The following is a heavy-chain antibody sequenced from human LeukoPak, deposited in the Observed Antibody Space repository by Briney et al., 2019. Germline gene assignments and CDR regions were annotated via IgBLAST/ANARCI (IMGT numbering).Heavy chain of an antibody. V-gene: IGHV3-30*02. CDR1: GFTFSSYG. CDR3: AKGTYSSSWEFDY. D-gene: IGHD6-13*01. J-gene: IGHJ4*02. Sequence: GGSLRLSCAASGFTFSSYGMHWVRQAPGKGLEWVAFIRYDGSNKYYADSVKGRFTISRDNSKNTLYLQMNGLRAEDTAVYYCAKGTYSSSWEFDYWGQGTLVTVSS. CDR2: IRYDGSNK.